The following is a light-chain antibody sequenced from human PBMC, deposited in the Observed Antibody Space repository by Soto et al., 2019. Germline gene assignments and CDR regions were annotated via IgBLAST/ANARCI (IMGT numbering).Light chain of an antibody. Sequence: QSALTQPASVSGSPGQSITISCTGNSSDVGGYNYVSWYQQPPGKAPKLMIYEVSYRPSGVSNRFSGSKSGNTASLTISGLQAEDEANYYCSSYTSSSIPGVFGGGTKLTVL. CDR3: SSYTSSSIPGV. V-gene: IGLV2-14*01. J-gene: IGLJ2*01. CDR1: SSDVGGYNY. CDR2: EVS.